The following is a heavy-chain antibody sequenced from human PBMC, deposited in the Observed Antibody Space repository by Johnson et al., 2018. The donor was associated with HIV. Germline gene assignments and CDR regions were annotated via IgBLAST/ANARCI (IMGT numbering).Heavy chain of an antibody. CDR2: IYSGGST. Sequence: VQLVESGGGLVKPGGSLRLSCAASGFTVSSNYMSWVRQAPEKGLEWVSVIYSGGSTYYADSVKGRFTISRDNSKNTLYLQMNSLRAEDTAVYYCARKGPTSGRADAFDLWGQGTMVTVSS. J-gene: IGHJ3*01. CDR3: ARKGPTSGRADAFDL. CDR1: GFTVSSNY. V-gene: IGHV3-66*01.